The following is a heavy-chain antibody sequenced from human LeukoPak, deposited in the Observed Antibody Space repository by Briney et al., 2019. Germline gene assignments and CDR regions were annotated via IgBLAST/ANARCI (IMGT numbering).Heavy chain of an antibody. V-gene: IGHV1-8*03. D-gene: IGHD3-10*01. CDR3: ARFRAGVGEPYGDY. CDR1: GYSFTNYD. J-gene: IGHJ4*02. Sequence: ASVKVPCKASGYSFTNYDINWVRQATGQGLEWMGWMNPKSGDTGYSQKFQGRVFITRDTSINTAYMELRSLRSDDTAVYYCARFRAGVGEPYGDYWGQGTLVTVSS. CDR2: MNPKSGDT.